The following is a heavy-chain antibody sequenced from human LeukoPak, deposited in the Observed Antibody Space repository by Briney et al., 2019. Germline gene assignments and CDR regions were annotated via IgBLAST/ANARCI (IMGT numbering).Heavy chain of an antibody. D-gene: IGHD3-10*01. J-gene: IGHJ4*02. CDR1: GFTFSSYA. CDR3: ARDLPRMWFGELLFGY. Sequence: PGGSLRLSCAASGFTFSSYAMHWVRQAPGKGLEWVAVISYDGSNKYYADSVKGRFTISRDNSKNTLYLQMNSLRAEDTAVYYCARDLPRMWFGELLFGYWGQGTLVTVSS. CDR2: ISYDGSNK. V-gene: IGHV3-30-3*01.